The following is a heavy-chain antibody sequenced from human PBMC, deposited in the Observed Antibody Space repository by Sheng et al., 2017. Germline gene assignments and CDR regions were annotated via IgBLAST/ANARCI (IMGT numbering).Heavy chain of an antibody. V-gene: IGHV1-69*02. CDR2: IIPILGIA. CDR3: AAGRFLEWLLPTADWFDP. CDR1: GGTFSSYT. J-gene: IGHJ5*02. D-gene: IGHD3-3*01. Sequence: QVQLVQSGAEVKKPGSSVKVSCKASGGTFSSYTISWVRQAPGQGLEWMGRIIPILGIANYAQKFQGRVTITADKSTSTAYMELSSLRSEDTAVYYCAAGRFLEWLLPTADWFDPWGQGTLVTVSS.